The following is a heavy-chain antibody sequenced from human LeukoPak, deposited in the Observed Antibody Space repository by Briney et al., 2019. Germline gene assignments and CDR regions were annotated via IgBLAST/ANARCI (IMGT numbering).Heavy chain of an antibody. CDR1: GFTFSTYS. CDR3: TRDESGTVTNFRFDY. V-gene: IGHV3-7*01. Sequence: PGGSLRLSCAASGFTFSTYSMSWVRQAPGKGLEWEANIHEDGSQKMYVDSVKGRFTISRDNAKNSLYLQMNSLRAEDTAVYYCTRDESGTVTNFRFDYWGQGTLVTVSS. CDR2: IHEDGSQK. D-gene: IGHD4-17*01. J-gene: IGHJ4*02.